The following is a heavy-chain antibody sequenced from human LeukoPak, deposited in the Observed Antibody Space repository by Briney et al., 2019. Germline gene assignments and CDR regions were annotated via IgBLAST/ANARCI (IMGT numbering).Heavy chain of an antibody. V-gene: IGHV4-34*01. CDR2: INHSGST. CDR3: SYYYYDSSGYYSFDY. CDR1: GGSFSGYY. D-gene: IGHD3-22*01. J-gene: IGHJ4*02. Sequence: SETLSLTCAAYGGSFSGYYWSWIRQPPGKGLEGIGEINHSGSTNYNPSLKSRVTISVDTSKNQFSLKLSSVTAADTAVYYCSYYYYDSSGYYSFDYWGQGTLVTVSS.